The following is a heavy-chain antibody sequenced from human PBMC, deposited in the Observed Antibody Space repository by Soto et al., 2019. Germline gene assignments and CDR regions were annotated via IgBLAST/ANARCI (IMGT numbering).Heavy chain of an antibody. D-gene: IGHD3-22*01. CDR3: AKDSGGYYDSSGDEDY. J-gene: IGHJ4*02. V-gene: IGHV3-23*01. Sequence: EVQLLESGGGLVQPGGSLRLSCAASGFTFSSYAMSWVRQAPGKGLEWVSAISGSGGSTYYADSVKGRFTISRDNXKXXLDLQMNRLRAEDTAVYYCAKDSGGYYDSSGDEDYWGQGTLVTVSS. CDR1: GFTFSSYA. CDR2: ISGSGGST.